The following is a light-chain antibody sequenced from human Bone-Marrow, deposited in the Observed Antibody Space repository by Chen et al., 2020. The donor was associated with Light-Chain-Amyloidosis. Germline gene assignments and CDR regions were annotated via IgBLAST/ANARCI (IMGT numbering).Light chain of an antibody. CDR1: SSDVGASNY. CDR3: CSYAGSYTRV. Sequence: QSALTQPRSVSGSLGRSVTISCTGTSSDVGASNYVSGYQQHPGKAPKLIIYDIRGRPSGVPDRFSCSKSGNTASLTISGLQAEDEADYYCCSYAGSYTRVFGTGTKVTVL. CDR2: DIR. V-gene: IGLV2-11*01. J-gene: IGLJ1*01.